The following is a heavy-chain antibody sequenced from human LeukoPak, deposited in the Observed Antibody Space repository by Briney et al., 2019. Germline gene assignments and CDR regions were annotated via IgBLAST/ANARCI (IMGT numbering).Heavy chain of an antibody. D-gene: IGHD1-26*01. CDR1: GYTFTRYG. J-gene: IGHJ3*02. CDR2: ISAYNGNT. Sequence: ASVKVSCKASGYTFTRYGISWVRQAPGQGLEWMGWISAYNGNTNYAQKLQGRVTMTTDTSTSTAYMELRSLRSDDTAVYYCARDSVGATLNYDAFDIWGQGTMVTVSS. CDR3: ARDSVGATLNYDAFDI. V-gene: IGHV1-18*01.